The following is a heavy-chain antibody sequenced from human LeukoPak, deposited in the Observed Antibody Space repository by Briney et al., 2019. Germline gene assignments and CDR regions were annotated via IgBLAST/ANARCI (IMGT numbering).Heavy chain of an antibody. Sequence: GGSLRLSCAASGFTFSSYSMNWVRQAPGKGLEWFSSISSSSSYIYYADSVKGRFTISRDNAKNSLYLQMNSLRAEDTAVYYCARDHLEATVTDYWGQGTLVTVSS. J-gene: IGHJ4*02. V-gene: IGHV3-21*01. CDR1: GFTFSSYS. D-gene: IGHD4-17*01. CDR3: ARDHLEATVTDY. CDR2: ISSSSSYI.